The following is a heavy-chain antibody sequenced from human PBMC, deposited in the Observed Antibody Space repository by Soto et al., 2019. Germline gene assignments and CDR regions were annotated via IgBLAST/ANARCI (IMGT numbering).Heavy chain of an antibody. Sequence: SETLSLTCAVYGGSFSGYYWSWIRQPPGKGLEWIGEINHSGSTNYNPSLKSRVTISVDTSKNQFSLKLSSVTAADTAVYYCARGRIWWELLFFRPHSYYFDYWGQGTLVTVS. D-gene: IGHD1-26*01. CDR3: ARGRIWWELLFFRPHSYYFDY. J-gene: IGHJ4*02. CDR2: INHSGST. CDR1: GGSFSGYY. V-gene: IGHV4-34*01.